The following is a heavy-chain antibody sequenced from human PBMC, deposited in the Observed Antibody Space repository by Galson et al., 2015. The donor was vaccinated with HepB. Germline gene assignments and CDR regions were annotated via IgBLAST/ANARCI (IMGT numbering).Heavy chain of an antibody. CDR2: ISYDGSNK. V-gene: IGHV3-30*18. J-gene: IGHJ4*02. CDR1: GFTFSSYG. Sequence: SLRLSCAASGFTFSSYGMHWVRQAPGKGLEWVAVISYDGSNKYYADSVKGRFTIPRDNSKNTLYLQMNSLRAEDTAVYYCAKDFKSGGYYRKTIDYWGQGTLVTVSS. D-gene: IGHD3-22*01. CDR3: AKDFKSGGYYRKTIDY.